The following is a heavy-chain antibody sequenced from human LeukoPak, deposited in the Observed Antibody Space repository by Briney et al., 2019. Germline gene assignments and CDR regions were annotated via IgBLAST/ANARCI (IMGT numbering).Heavy chain of an antibody. CDR3: ASSYGDYVSPHFDY. CDR1: GYTFTSYD. D-gene: IGHD4-17*01. Sequence: PWASVKVSCKASGYTFTSYDINWVRQATGQGLEWMGWMNPNSGNTGYAQKFQGRVTMTRNTSISTAYMELRSLRSDDTAVYYCASSYGDYVSPHFDYWGQGTLVTVSS. J-gene: IGHJ4*02. CDR2: MNPNSGNT. V-gene: IGHV1-8*01.